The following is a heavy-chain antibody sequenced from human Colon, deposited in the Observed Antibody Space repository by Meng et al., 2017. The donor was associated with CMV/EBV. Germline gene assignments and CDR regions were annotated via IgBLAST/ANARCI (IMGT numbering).Heavy chain of an antibody. CDR1: GVSISGHY. V-gene: IGHV4-4*07. CDR3: GRAGARGVPIDV. CDR2: IYSNGRI. D-gene: IGHD3-10*01. J-gene: IGHJ1*01. Sequence: QLPLQESGPARVTPSEALALTCTVSGVSISGHYCTWIWRPAWEGLQWLGRIYSNGRIDENYSLRSRVTISVDSSKNQLSLRLTSVTAADTAVYYCGRAGARGVPIDVWGRGTLVTVSS.